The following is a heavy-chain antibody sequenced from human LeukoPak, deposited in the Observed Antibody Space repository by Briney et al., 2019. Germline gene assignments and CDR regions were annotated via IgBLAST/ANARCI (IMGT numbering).Heavy chain of an antibody. CDR3: AREGTAIYDILTGYYDY. J-gene: IGHJ4*02. V-gene: IGHV3-30*04. CDR1: GFTFSSYA. D-gene: IGHD3-9*01. Sequence: PGGSLTLSCAASGFTFSSYAMHWVRQAPGKGLEWVAVISYDGSNKYYADSVKGRFTISRDNSKNTLYLQMNSLRAEDTAVYYCAREGTAIYDILTGYYDYWGQGTLVTVSS. CDR2: ISYDGSNK.